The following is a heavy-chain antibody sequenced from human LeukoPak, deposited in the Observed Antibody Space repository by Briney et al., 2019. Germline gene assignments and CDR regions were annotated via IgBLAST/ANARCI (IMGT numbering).Heavy chain of an antibody. CDR2: ISDTGNT. Sequence: GGSLRLSCAASGFTLSSYAMSWVRQAPGKGLEWVSAISDTGNTYHADSVKGRFTISRDSSKNTLFLQMNRLRPEDAAVYYCAKAPVTTCRGALCYPFDYWGLGTLVTVSS. CDR1: GFTLSSYA. CDR3: AKAPVTTCRGALCYPFDY. D-gene: IGHD2-15*01. J-gene: IGHJ4*02. V-gene: IGHV3-23*01.